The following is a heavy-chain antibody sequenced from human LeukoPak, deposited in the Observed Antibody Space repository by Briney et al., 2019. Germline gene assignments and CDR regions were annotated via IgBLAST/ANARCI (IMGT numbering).Heavy chain of an antibody. Sequence: SETLSLTCTVSGGSISSSSYYWGWIRQPPGKGLEWIGSIYYSGSTYYNPSLKSRVTISVDTSKNQFSLKLSSVTAADTAVYYCAMWPVRGVIITGYWGQGTLVTVSS. CDR2: IYYSGST. J-gene: IGHJ4*02. D-gene: IGHD3-10*01. V-gene: IGHV4-39*01. CDR1: GGSISSSSYY. CDR3: AMWPVRGVIITGY.